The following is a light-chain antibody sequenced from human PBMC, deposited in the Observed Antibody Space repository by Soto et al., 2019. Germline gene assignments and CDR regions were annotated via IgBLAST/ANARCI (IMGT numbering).Light chain of an antibody. CDR1: QSINSN. V-gene: IGKV3-15*01. Sequence: IVMTQSPATLSVSLGERATLSCRASQSINSNLAWYQQKPGQAPRLLMFRASIRAAGFPARFSGSGSGTEFTLTISSLQSEDFAIYYCQQSRTFAQGTKVDIK. CDR2: RAS. CDR3: QQSRT. J-gene: IGKJ2*01.